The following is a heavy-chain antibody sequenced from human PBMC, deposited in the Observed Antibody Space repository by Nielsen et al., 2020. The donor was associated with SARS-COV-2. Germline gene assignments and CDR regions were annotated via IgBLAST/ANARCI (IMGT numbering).Heavy chain of an antibody. CDR3: ARLNDYGDSFDY. Sequence: GGSLRLSCAASGFTFSTYAMTWVRQAPGKGLEWVSGIGGSGHNTYYADSVKGRFTISRDNAKNSLYLQMNSLRAEDTAVYYCARLNDYGDSFDYWGQGTLVTVSS. D-gene: IGHD4-17*01. J-gene: IGHJ4*02. CDR1: GFTFSTYA. CDR2: IGGSGHNT. V-gene: IGHV3-23*01.